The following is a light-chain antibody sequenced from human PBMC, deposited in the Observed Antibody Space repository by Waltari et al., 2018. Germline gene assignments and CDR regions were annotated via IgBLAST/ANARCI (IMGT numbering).Light chain of an antibody. J-gene: IGKJ2*01. CDR3: QQYYSTPYT. V-gene: IGKV4-1*01. CDR2: WAS. CDR1: QNVLFSSNTKNY. Sequence: DIVMTQSPDSLAVSLGERATINCKSIQNVLFSSNTKNYLAWYQQKPGQPPKLLIYWASTRESGVPDRFSGSGSGTDFTLTISSLQAEDVAVYYCQQYYSTPYTFGQGTKLEIK.